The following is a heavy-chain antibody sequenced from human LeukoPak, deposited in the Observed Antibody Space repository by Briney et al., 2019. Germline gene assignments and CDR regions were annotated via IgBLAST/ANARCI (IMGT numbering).Heavy chain of an antibody. CDR3: ARDSRDTGVTFDY. CDR1: GFTFSSYF. Sequence: GESLRLSCAASGFTFSSYFMHWVRQAPGKGLEWVAVISYDVSNKHYADSVKGRFTISRDNSKNTLYLQMNSLRAEDTAVYYCARDSRDTGVTFDYWGQGTLVTVSS. D-gene: IGHD1-14*01. V-gene: IGHV3-30-3*01. CDR2: ISYDVSNK. J-gene: IGHJ4*02.